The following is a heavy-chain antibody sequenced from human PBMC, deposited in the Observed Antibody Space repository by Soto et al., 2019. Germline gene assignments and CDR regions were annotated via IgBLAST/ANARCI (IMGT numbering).Heavy chain of an antibody. J-gene: IGHJ3*02. D-gene: IGHD1-26*01. Sequence: GALRLSCAASGFTFSSYSMNWVRQAPGKGLEWVSSISSSSSYIYYADSVKGRFTISRDNAKNSLYLQMNSLRAEDTAVYYCARGSSAATDAFDIWGQGTMVTVSS. CDR3: ARGSSAATDAFDI. CDR2: ISSSSSYI. CDR1: GFTFSSYS. V-gene: IGHV3-21*01.